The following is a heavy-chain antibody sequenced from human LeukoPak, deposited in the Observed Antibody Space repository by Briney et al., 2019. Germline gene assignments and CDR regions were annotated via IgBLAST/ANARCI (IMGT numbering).Heavy chain of an antibody. V-gene: IGHV1-69*05. Sequence: SVKVSCKASGYTFTSYGISWVRQAPGQGLEWMGGIIPIFGTANYAQKFQGRVTITTDESTSTAYMELSSLRSEDTAVYYCARGDIRCASCPVYFDYWGQGTLVTVSS. D-gene: IGHD2-2*01. CDR3: ARGDIRCASCPVYFDY. J-gene: IGHJ4*02. CDR2: IIPIFGTA. CDR1: GYTFTSYG.